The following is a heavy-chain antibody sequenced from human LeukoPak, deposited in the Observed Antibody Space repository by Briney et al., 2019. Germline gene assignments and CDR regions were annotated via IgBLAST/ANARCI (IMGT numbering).Heavy chain of an antibody. CDR1: GFTFSGYS. CDR3: ARVVYSGSYYDY. Sequence: GGSLRLSCAASGFTFSGYSMNWVRQAPGKGLEWVSSISSSSSYIYYADSVKGRFTISRDNAKNSLYLQMNSLRAEDTAVYYCARVVYSGSYYDYWGQGTLVTVSS. CDR2: ISSSSSYI. V-gene: IGHV3-21*01. J-gene: IGHJ4*02. D-gene: IGHD1-26*01.